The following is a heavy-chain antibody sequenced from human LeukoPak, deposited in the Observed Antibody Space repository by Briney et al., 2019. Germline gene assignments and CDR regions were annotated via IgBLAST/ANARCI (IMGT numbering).Heavy chain of an antibody. D-gene: IGHD3-9*01. Sequence: WASVKVSCKASGYTFTSYDINWVRQATGQGLEWMGWMNPNSGNTGYAQKFQGRVTMTRNTSISTAYMELGSLRSEDTAVYYCARLPLRYFDWLLSRGPYYYYGMDVWGQGTTVTVSS. V-gene: IGHV1-8*01. J-gene: IGHJ6*02. CDR1: GYTFTSYD. CDR3: ARLPLRYFDWLLSRGPYYYYGMDV. CDR2: MNPNSGNT.